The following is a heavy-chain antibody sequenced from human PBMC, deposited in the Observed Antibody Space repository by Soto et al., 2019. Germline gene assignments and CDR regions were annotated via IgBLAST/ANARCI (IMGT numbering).Heavy chain of an antibody. CDR1: GGTFSTYS. Sequence: QVQLVQSGAEVKKPGSSVKVSCKASGGTFSTYSISWVRQAPGQGLEWMGGSIPIFGTSNYAQKFQGRVTINADESTSTAYMELSSLRSEDTAVYYCARGGQHPKPSYGYGMAVWGQGTTVTVSS. CDR3: ARGGQHPKPSYGYGMAV. D-gene: IGHD4-17*01. CDR2: SIPIFGTS. V-gene: IGHV1-69*01. J-gene: IGHJ6*02.